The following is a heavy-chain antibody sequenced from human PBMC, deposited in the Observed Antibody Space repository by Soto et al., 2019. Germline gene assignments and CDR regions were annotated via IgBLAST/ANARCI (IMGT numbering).Heavy chain of an antibody. CDR2: INAGNGNT. J-gene: IGHJ4*02. V-gene: IGHV1-3*01. CDR3: ARVSYTLGVDYDSSGYPSFDY. Sequence: ASVKVSCKASGYTFTSYAMHWVRQAPGQRLEWMGWINAGNGNTKYSQKFQGRVTITRDTSASTAYMELSSLRSEDTAVYYCARVSYTLGVDYDSSGYPSFDYWGQGTLVTVSS. CDR1: GYTFTSYA. D-gene: IGHD3-22*01.